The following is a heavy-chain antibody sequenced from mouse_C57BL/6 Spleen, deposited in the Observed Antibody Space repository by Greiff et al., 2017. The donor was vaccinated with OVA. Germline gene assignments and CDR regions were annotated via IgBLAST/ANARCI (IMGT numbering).Heavy chain of an antibody. J-gene: IGHJ3*01. V-gene: IGHV1-26*01. CDR2: INPNNGGT. CDR3: ARPYEY. D-gene: IGHD2-3*01. Sequence: VQLQQSGPELVKPGASVKISCKASGYTFTDYYMNWVKQSHGKSLEWIGDINPNNGGTSYNQKFKGKATLTVDKASSTAYMELRSLTSEDSAVYYCARPYEYWGQGTLVTVSA. CDR1: GYTFTDYY.